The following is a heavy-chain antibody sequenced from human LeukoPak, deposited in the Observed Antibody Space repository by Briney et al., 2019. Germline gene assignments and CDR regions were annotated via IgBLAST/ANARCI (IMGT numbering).Heavy chain of an antibody. CDR2: INAGNGNI. CDR3: ARVNWNLGFDY. J-gene: IGHJ4*02. V-gene: IGHV1-3*01. CDR1: GHTSTTYA. Sequence: ASVKVSCKASGHTSTTYAIHWVRQAPGQGLEWMGWINAGNGNIKYSQKLQGRVTITGDTSASTAYMELSSLRSEDTAVYYCARVNWNLGFDYWGQGTLVTVSS. D-gene: IGHD1-1*01.